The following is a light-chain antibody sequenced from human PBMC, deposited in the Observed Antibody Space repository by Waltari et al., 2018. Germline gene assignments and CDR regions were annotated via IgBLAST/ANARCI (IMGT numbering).Light chain of an antibody. CDR3: QSGDTSDTSYVV. Sequence: SYELRQPPSVSVSPGQTARITCPAHVLSTQYPYWYQQKPGQAPVLVIYKDNERPSGIPKRFSGSTSGTTVTLTISGVQAEDEADYYCQSGDTSDTSYVVFGGGTKLTVL. CDR1: VLSTQY. V-gene: IGLV3-25*03. CDR2: KDN. J-gene: IGLJ2*01.